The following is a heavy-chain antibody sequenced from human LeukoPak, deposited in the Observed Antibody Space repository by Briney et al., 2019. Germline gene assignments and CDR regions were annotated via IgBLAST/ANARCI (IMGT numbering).Heavy chain of an antibody. CDR1: GFTFSSYG. D-gene: IGHD6-13*01. CDR2: IRYDGSNK. V-gene: IGHV3-30*02. Sequence: GGSLRLSCAASGFTFSSYGMHWVRQAPGKGLEWVAFIRYDGSNKYYADSVKGRFTISRDNSKNTLYLQMNSLRAEDTAVYYCARGQRAAALSLYYFDYWGQGTLVTVSS. J-gene: IGHJ4*02. CDR3: ARGQRAAALSLYYFDY.